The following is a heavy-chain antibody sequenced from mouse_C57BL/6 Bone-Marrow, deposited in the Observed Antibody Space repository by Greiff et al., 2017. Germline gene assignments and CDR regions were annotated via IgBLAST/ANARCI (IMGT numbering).Heavy chain of an antibody. CDR2: INYDGSST. D-gene: IGHD2-3*01. CDR3: ARDRDGYSFDY. V-gene: IGHV5-16*01. J-gene: IGHJ2*01. Sequence: DVQLVESEGGLVQPGSSMKLSCTASGFTFSDYYMAWVRQVPEKGLEWVANINYDGSSTYYLDSLKSRFLISRDNAKNILYLQMSSLKSEDTATYYCARDRDGYSFDYWGQGTTLTVSS. CDR1: GFTFSDYY.